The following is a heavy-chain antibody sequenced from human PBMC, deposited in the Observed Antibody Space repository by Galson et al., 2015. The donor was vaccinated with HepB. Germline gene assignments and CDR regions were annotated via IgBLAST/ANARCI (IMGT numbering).Heavy chain of an antibody. D-gene: IGHD2/OR15-2a*01. Sequence: SVKVSCTASGYTFTSYAMNWVRQAPGQGLEWMGWIDTNTGNPTYAQGFTGRLAFSLDTSVSTAYLQISSLKAEDTAVYYCSGPFYENRDNWGQGTLVTVSS. CDR1: GYTFTSYA. J-gene: IGHJ4*02. V-gene: IGHV7-4-1*02. CDR2: IDTNTGNP. CDR3: SGPFYENRDN.